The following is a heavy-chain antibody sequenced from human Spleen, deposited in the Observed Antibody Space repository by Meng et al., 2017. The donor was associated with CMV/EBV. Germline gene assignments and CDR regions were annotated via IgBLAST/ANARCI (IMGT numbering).Heavy chain of an antibody. J-gene: IGHJ3*02. Sequence: GESLKISCAASGFTFSSNDMHWVRQTTGKGLEWVSAIGTAGDTYYPGSVKGRFTISRENAKNSFYLQMNSLRAGDTAVYYCAREIAVPYAFDIWGQGTMVTVSS. D-gene: IGHD6-19*01. CDR3: AREIAVPYAFDI. CDR1: GFTFSSND. V-gene: IGHV3-13*01. CDR2: IGTAGDT.